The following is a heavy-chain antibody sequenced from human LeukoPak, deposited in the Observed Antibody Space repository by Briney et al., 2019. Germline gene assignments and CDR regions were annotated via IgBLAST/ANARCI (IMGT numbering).Heavy chain of an antibody. CDR2: ITDNGRNT. CDR1: GFTFSSFA. V-gene: IGHV3-23*01. Sequence: GGSLRLSCAASGFTFSSFAMSWVRQTPEKGLEWVAAITDNGRNTYHAVSVKGRITISRDNSKNTLYLQMNSLRAEDTAVYYCAKGVYCSGGYCYSAFGYWGQGTLVTVSS. D-gene: IGHD2-15*01. J-gene: IGHJ4*02. CDR3: AKGVYCSGGYCYSAFGY.